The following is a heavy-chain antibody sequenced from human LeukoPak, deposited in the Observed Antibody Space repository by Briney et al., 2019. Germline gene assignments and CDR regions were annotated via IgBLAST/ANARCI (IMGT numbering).Heavy chain of an antibody. D-gene: IGHD3-22*01. V-gene: IGHV1-18*01. CDR2: ISTYNGNT. Sequence: ASVKVSCKASGYTFTTYGITWVRQGPGQGLEWMGWISTYNGNTNYAQKLQDRVTMTTDISTSTAYMELRNLRSDDTAVYYCARPPKDSSGYYYYGMDVWGQGTTVTVSS. CDR3: ARPPKDSSGYYYYGMDV. J-gene: IGHJ6*02. CDR1: GYTFTTYG.